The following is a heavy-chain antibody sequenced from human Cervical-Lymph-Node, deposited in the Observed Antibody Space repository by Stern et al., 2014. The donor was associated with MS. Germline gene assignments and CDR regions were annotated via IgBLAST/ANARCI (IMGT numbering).Heavy chain of an antibody. V-gene: IGHV3-30*18. CDR2: ISHDGSYK. D-gene: IGHD2-21*02. CDR1: GFAFNNFG. J-gene: IGHJ5*02. Sequence: DQLVESGGGVVPPGKSLRLSCVVSGFAFNNFGMHWVRQAPGKVLYWVALISHDGSYKYYADSVKGRFTISRDNSKNTVYLQMDRLKFEDAAVYYCTNSAPTAWGQGTSVIVSS. CDR3: TNSAPTA.